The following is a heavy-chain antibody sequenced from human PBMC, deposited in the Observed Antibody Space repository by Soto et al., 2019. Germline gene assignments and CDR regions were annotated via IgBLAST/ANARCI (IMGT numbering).Heavy chain of an antibody. CDR3: ARGYSSAWSRFDY. D-gene: IGHD6-19*01. CDR1: GGSVSSGSYY. Sequence: SGTLSLNCAVSGGSVSSGSYYWTWIRQPPGKGLEWIGYIYYSGSTNYNPSFKSRVTISVDTSRNQFSLKLSSVTAADTAVYYCARGYSSAWSRFDYWGQGTLVTVSS. CDR2: IYYSGST. V-gene: IGHV4-61*01. J-gene: IGHJ4*02.